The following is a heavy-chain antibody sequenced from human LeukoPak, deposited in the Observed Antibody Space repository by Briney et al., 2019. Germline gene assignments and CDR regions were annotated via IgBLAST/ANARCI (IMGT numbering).Heavy chain of an antibody. CDR3: ARDHPPHYYDSSGYYYEGWFDP. V-gene: IGHV4-61*02. Sequence: PSETLSLTCTVSGGSISSGSYYWSWIRQPAGKGLEWIGRIYTSGSTNYNPSLKSRVTISVDTSKNQFSLKLSPVTAADTAVYYCARDHPPHYYDSSGYYYEGWFDPWGQGTLVTVSS. CDR2: IYTSGST. CDR1: GGSISSGSYY. J-gene: IGHJ5*02. D-gene: IGHD3-22*01.